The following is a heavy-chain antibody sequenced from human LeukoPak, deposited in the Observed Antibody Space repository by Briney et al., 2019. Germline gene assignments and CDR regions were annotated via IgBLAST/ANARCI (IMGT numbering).Heavy chain of an antibody. Sequence: PSETLSLTCTVSGGSISSGSYYWSWIRQPAGKGLEWIGRIYTSGSTNYNPSLKSRVTISVDTSKNQFSLKLSSVTAADTAVYYCARDDAPYYYDSSGYSFDYWGQGTLVTVSS. J-gene: IGHJ4*02. D-gene: IGHD3-22*01. CDR3: ARDDAPYYYDSSGYSFDY. CDR1: GGSISSGSYY. CDR2: IYTSGST. V-gene: IGHV4-61*02.